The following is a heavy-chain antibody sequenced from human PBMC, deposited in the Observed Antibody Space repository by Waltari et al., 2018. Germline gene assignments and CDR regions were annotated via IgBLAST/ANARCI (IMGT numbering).Heavy chain of an antibody. V-gene: IGHV4-4*02. CDR2: VYQSGNT. Sequence: QVQLQESGPGLVKPSGTLSLICSVSGGSVNSREWWTWVRQPPGKGLEWIGEVYQSGNTNYNPSLKSRVTISVDKTKNQFSLKLTSVTAADTAVYYCVRRGEGTMVYNDAFDFWGLGTKVTVSS. J-gene: IGHJ3*01. D-gene: IGHD3-10*01. CDR1: GGSVNSREW. CDR3: VRRGEGTMVYNDAFDF.